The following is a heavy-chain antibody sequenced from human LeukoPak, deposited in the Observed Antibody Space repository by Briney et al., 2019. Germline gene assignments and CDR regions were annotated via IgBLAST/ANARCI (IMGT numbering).Heavy chain of an antibody. J-gene: IGHJ3*01. D-gene: IGHD1-26*01. CDR3: SMSGDRVPLQDDVFDV. CDR1: GYSFTSYC. Sequence: GESLKISCKVSGYSFTSYCIGWERQMPGKGLEWMGIIYPGDSGPTYSPSFQGQVTISVDKSINTAYLQWSSLQASDTAMYYCSMSGDRVPLQDDVFDVWGQGTMVTVST. CDR2: IYPGDSGP. V-gene: IGHV5-51*01.